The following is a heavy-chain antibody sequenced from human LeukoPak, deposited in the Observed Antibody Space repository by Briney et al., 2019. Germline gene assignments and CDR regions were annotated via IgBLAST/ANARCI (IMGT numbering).Heavy chain of an antibody. CDR3: ARHRGGATQVGLFTF. CDR1: GFTFSSYA. D-gene: IGHD3-16*01. CDR2: IRQDGGEK. Sequence: PGGSLRLSCAASGFTFSSYAMSWVRQAPGKGLEWVANIRQDGGEKYYVDSVKGRFTISRDNAQNSLYLHISSLGAEDTAVYYCARHRGGATQVGLFTFWGQGTLVIVSS. J-gene: IGHJ4*02. V-gene: IGHV3-7*01.